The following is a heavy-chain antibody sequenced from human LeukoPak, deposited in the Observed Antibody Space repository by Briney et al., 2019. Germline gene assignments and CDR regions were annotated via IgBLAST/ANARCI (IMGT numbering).Heavy chain of an antibody. CDR1: GFTFSSYW. V-gene: IGHV3-53*01. CDR2: IYSGGST. CDR3: AKDEADDYVWGSYRPASY. D-gene: IGHD3-16*02. Sequence: GGSLRLSCAASGFTFSSYWMHWVRQAPGKGLEWVSVIYSGGSTYYADSVKGRFTISRDNSKNTLYLQMNSLRAEDTAVYYCAKDEADDYVWGSYRPASYWGQGTLVTVSS. J-gene: IGHJ4*02.